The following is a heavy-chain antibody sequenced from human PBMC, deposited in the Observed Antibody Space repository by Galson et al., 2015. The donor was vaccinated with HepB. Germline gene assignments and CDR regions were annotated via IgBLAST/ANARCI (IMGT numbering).Heavy chain of an antibody. CDR2: ITSRTGST. J-gene: IGHJ2*01. CDR3: ARDLREIVLGCFDL. CDR1: GFAFSHYA. D-gene: IGHD5-12*01. V-gene: IGHV3-23*01. Sequence: SLRLSCAASGFAFSHYAMSWVRQAPGKGLEWVSGITSRTGSTYYADSVRGRFTISRDKSKSTLYLQMNSLRPEDTAIYYCARDLREIVLGCFDLWGRGTLVTVSS.